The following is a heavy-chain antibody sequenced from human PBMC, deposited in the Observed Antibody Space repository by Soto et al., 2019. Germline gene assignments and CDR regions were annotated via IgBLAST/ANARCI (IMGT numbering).Heavy chain of an antibody. D-gene: IGHD5-18*01. CDR1: GFTFSSYS. V-gene: IGHV3-48*02. J-gene: IGHJ4*02. Sequence: PGGSLRLSCAASGFTFSSYSMNWVRQAPGKGLEWVSYISSSSTIYYADSVKGRFTISRDNAKNSLYLQMNSLRDEDTAVYYCASVRDTAMVTWYYFDYWGQGTLVTVSS. CDR2: ISSSSTI. CDR3: ASVRDTAMVTWYYFDY.